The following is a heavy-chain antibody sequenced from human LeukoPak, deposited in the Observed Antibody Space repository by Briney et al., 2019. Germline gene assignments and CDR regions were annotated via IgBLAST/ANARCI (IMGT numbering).Heavy chain of an antibody. Sequence: ASVKVSCKASGYTFTSYDINWVRQATGQGLEWMGWMNPNSGNTGYAQKFQGRVTITRNTSISTAYMELSSLRSEDTAVYYCARGRHSGYYSPSAYWGQGTLVTVSS. V-gene: IGHV1-8*03. CDR1: GYTFTSYD. CDR3: ARGRHSGYYSPSAY. J-gene: IGHJ4*02. D-gene: IGHD3-22*01. CDR2: MNPNSGNT.